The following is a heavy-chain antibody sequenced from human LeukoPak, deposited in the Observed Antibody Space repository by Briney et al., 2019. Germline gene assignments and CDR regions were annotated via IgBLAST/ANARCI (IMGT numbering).Heavy chain of an antibody. CDR3: ASEAVAGTRWFDP. J-gene: IGHJ5*02. Sequence: SETLSLTCAVYGGSFSGYYWSWIRQPPGKGLEWIGEINHSGSTNYNPSLKSRVTTSVDTSKNQFSLKLSSVTAADTAVYYCASEAVAGTRWFDPWGQGTLVTVSS. CDR2: INHSGST. CDR1: GGSFSGYY. V-gene: IGHV4-34*01. D-gene: IGHD6-19*01.